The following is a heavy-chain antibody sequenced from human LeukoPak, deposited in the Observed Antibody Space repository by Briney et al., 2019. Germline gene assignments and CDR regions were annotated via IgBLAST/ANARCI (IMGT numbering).Heavy chain of an antibody. Sequence: PGGSLRLSCAASGFTVSSNYMNWVRQAPGKGLEWVSVIYSGGNTYHADSVKGRFTISRDNSKNTLYLQMNSLTAEDTAVYFCVRDDWRHEDLFDYWGQGTLATVSS. CDR3: VRDDWRHEDLFDY. CDR2: IYSGGNT. CDR1: GFTVSSNY. V-gene: IGHV3-66*02. J-gene: IGHJ4*02. D-gene: IGHD3-9*01.